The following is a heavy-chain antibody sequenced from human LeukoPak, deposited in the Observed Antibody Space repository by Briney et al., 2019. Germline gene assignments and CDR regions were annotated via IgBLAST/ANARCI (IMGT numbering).Heavy chain of an antibody. CDR2: IYYRGST. D-gene: IGHD2-15*01. CDR3: PRQDCSGADCYIWNWSDP. Sequence: ASETLSLTCTVSGGSISSSSYYWGWIRQPPGKGLEWIGSIYYRGSTYYSPSLKSRVTISVDTSKNQFSLKLSSVTAADTAVYYCPRQDCSGADCYIWNWSDPWGQGTLVTVSS. V-gene: IGHV4-39*01. J-gene: IGHJ5*02. CDR1: GGSISSSSYY.